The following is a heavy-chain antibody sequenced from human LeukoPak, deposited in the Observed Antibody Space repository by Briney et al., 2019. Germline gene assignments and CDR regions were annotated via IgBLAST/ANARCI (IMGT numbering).Heavy chain of an antibody. CDR2: IKQDGSEK. D-gene: IGHD3-10*01. CDR3: ATNPRNYGSGSYHNEAY. V-gene: IGHV3-7*03. CDR1: GFTFSSYW. Sequence: GGSLRLSCAASGFTFSSYWMSWVRQAPGKGLEWVANIKQDGSEKYYVDSVKGRFTISRDNAKNSLYLQMNSLRAEDTALYYCATNPRNYGSGSYHNEAYWGQGTLVTVSS. J-gene: IGHJ4*02.